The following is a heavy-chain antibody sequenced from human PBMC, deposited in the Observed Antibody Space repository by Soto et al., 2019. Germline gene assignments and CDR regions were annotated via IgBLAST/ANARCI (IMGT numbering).Heavy chain of an antibody. CDR3: ARDTASKDYDSHSYYPHFDS. Sequence: SETLSLTCTVSGGSISPYFWSWIRQPPGKGLQYIGYIHYSGGTNYNPSLKSRVTMSVDTSNNQFSLKVNSVTAADTAVYYCARDTASKDYDSHSYYPHFDSWGQGALVTVSS. CDR1: GGSISPYF. J-gene: IGHJ5*01. V-gene: IGHV4-59*01. CDR2: IHYSGGT. D-gene: IGHD3-22*01.